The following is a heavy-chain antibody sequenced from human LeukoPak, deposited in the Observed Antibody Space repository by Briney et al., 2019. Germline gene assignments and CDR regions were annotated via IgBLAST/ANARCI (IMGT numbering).Heavy chain of an antibody. CDR2: INGSGDNT. V-gene: IGHV3-23*01. J-gene: IGHJ3*01. CDR3: VKEVIDSTPLDAYDV. D-gene: IGHD2-2*01. Sequence: GGSLRLSCKASGFTFSRYAMSWVRQAPGKGLECVSDINGSGDNTYYADSVKGRFTISRDNPKNTLYLQMNSLRAEDAAVYSCVKEVIDSTPLDAYDVWGEGTMVTVSS. CDR1: GFTFSRYA.